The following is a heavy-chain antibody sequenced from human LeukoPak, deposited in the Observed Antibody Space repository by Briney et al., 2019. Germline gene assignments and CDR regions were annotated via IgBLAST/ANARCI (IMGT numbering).Heavy chain of an antibody. CDR2: IYPGDSDT. V-gene: IGHV5-51*01. CDR3: ARHTKFDYGDYVPAYFDY. CDR1: GYSFTNYW. Sequence: GESLKISCKGSGYSFTNYWIGWVRQMPGKGREWMGIIYPGDSDTRYSPSFQGQVTISSDKSISTAYLQWSSLKASDTAMYYCARHTKFDYGDYVPAYFDYWGQGTLVTVSS. J-gene: IGHJ4*02. D-gene: IGHD4-17*01.